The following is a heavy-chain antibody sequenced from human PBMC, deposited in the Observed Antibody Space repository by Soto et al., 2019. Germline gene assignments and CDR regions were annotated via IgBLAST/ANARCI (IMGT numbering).Heavy chain of an antibody. CDR3: ARDGLGPYDSSGSKTLYYYYYGMDV. Sequence: GASVKVSCKASGGTFSSYAISWVRQAPGQGLEWMGGIIPIFGTANYAQKFQGRVTITADESTSTAYMELSSLRSEDTAVYYCARDGLGPYDSSGSKTLYYYYYGMDVRCQGTTVTVSS. CDR2: IIPIFGTA. V-gene: IGHV1-69*13. CDR1: GGTFSSYA. D-gene: IGHD3-22*01. J-gene: IGHJ6*02.